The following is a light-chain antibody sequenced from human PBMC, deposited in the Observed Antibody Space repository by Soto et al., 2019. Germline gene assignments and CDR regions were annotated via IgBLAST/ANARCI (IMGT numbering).Light chain of an antibody. Sequence: EIVMTQSPATLSLSPGERATLSCGASQTVGNHLTWYQQKPGQAPRLLIYETFDRATDIPARFIGSGSWRVFTLTISSLEPEDSAVYYCQQRRDWPLTFGPGTKVEIK. J-gene: IGKJ3*01. CDR3: QQRRDWPLT. CDR1: QTVGNH. V-gene: IGKV3-11*02. CDR2: ETF.